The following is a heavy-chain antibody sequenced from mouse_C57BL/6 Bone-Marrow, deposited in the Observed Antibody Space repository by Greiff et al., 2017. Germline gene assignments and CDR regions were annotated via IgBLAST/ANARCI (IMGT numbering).Heavy chain of an antibody. CDR2: IYPGNGDT. Sequence: LQQSGAELVRPGASVKMSCTASGYSFTSYNMHWVKQTPRQGLEWIGAIYPGNGDTYYNPSFKGQATLTVDPSSSASYMQLSSLTSEDAAVYFCARSKLHWVMDYWGQGTSVTVSS. CDR3: ARSKLHWVMDY. CDR1: GYSFTSYN. V-gene: IGHV1-12*01. D-gene: IGHD1-1*01. J-gene: IGHJ4*01.